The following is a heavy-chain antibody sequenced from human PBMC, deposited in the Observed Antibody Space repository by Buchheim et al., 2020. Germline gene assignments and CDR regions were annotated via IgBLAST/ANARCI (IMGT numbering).Heavy chain of an antibody. CDR1: GGSISSGGHY. CDR2: IYYSGRT. D-gene: IGHD3-16*01. Sequence: QVQLQESGPGLVKPSQTLSLTCTASGGSISSGGHYWSWIRQHPGKGLEWIGYIYYSGRTYYKPSLKSRVTISVDTSKNQFSLKLSSVTAADTAVYYCARLDYDYVWGSSSFDDWGQGTL. J-gene: IGHJ4*02. V-gene: IGHV4-31*03. CDR3: ARLDYDYVWGSSSFDD.